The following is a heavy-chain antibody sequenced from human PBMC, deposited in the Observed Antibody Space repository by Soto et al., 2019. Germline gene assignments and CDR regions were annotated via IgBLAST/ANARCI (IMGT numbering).Heavy chain of an antibody. D-gene: IGHD3-22*01. CDR1: GYTFTSYG. CDR2: MSAYNGNT. CDR3: ARAGGYDSSGYSGY. V-gene: IGHV1-18*01. J-gene: IGHJ4*02. Sequence: ASVKVSCKASGYTFTSYGISWVRQAPGQGLEWMGWMSAYNGNTNYAQKLQGRVTMTTDTSTSTAYMELRSLRSDDTAVYYCARAGGYDSSGYSGYWGQGTLVTVSS.